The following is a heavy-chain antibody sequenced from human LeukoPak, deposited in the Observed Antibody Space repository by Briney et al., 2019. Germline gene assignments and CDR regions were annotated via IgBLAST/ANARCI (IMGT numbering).Heavy chain of an antibody. CDR2: IYYSGST. D-gene: IGHD5-12*01. CDR3: ARAETGGYDYFDF. J-gene: IGHJ4*02. CDR1: GGSIRNGDYY. V-gene: IGHV4-30-4*01. Sequence: SQTLSLTYTVSGGSIRNGDYYWSWIRQPPGKGLEWIGYIYYSGSTYYNPSLKSRVTISVDTSKNHFSLKLSSVTAADTAVYYCARAETGGYDYFDFWGQGTPVTVSS.